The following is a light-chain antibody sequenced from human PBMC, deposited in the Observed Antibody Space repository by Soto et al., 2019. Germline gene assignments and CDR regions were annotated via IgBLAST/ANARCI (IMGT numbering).Light chain of an antibody. Sequence: QSVLTQPPSTSGTPGQSVTIACSGSRSNIGSNTVTWYQQLPGTAPKLLIYSNNQRPSGVPDRFSGSKSGTSASLAISGLQSEDEADYYCAAWDDSLNGSYVFGTGTKV. CDR3: AAWDDSLNGSYV. CDR1: RSNIGSNT. CDR2: SNN. V-gene: IGLV1-44*01. J-gene: IGLJ1*01.